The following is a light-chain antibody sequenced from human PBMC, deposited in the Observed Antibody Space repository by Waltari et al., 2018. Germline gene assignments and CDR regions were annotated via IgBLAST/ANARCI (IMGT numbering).Light chain of an antibody. CDR3: QQDCTTPLT. CDR1: QGINKA. J-gene: IGKJ4*01. V-gene: IGKV1-27*01. Sequence: DIQMTQSPSSLSASVGDRVTVTCRASQGINKALSWYQQKPGKAPTLLIYAASSLQTGVSSRFSGSGSGTDFTLTISSLQPEDVATYYCQQDCTTPLTFGGGTKVEIK. CDR2: AAS.